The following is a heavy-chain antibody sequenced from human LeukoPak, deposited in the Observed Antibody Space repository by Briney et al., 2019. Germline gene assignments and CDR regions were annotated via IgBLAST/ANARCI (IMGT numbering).Heavy chain of an antibody. Sequence: GGSLRLSCAASGFPFSDYLMCWVRQAPGERPLWVSQLNVDGSVIDYADFVKGRVTMSRDNAQNTLSLQMSSVRVEDAAVYYCAREIIIHSHPLRYF. CDR3: AREIIIHSHPLRYF. D-gene: IGHD3-10*01. CDR1: GFPFSDYL. CDR2: LNVDGSVI. V-gene: IGHV3-74*01. J-gene: IGHJ2*01.